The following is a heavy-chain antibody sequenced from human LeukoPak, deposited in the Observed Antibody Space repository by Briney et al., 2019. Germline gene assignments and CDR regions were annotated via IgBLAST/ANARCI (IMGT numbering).Heavy chain of an antibody. D-gene: IGHD2-8*01. Sequence: PSETLSLTCTVSDDSISGYYWSWVRQPPGKGLEWIGYIYYTGSTKYNPSLESRVSLSVDTSKNQFSLRLTSVTAADTALYYCARYRQGTSGNDYWGQGTLVTVSS. CDR3: ARYRQGTSGNDY. CDR2: IYYTGST. V-gene: IGHV4-59*01. J-gene: IGHJ4*02. CDR1: DDSISGYY.